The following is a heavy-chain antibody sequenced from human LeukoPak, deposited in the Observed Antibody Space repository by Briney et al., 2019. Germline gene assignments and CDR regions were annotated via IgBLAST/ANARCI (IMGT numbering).Heavy chain of an antibody. CDR2: ISSSSSYI. Sequence: GGSLRLSCAASGFTFNDYSMNWVRQAPGKGLEWVSSISSSSSYIYYADSVKGRFTISRDNAKNSLYLQMNSLRAEDTAVYYCARGSSSWYIQAFDIWGQGTMVTVSS. J-gene: IGHJ3*02. CDR1: GFTFNDYS. D-gene: IGHD6-13*01. CDR3: ARGSSSWYIQAFDI. V-gene: IGHV3-21*01.